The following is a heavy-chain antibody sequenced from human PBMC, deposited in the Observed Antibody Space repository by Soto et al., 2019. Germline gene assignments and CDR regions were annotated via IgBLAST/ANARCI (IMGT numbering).Heavy chain of an antibody. CDR2: ISGSGDYT. CDR3: AKDPAGNGANEGLFTH. D-gene: IGHD2-8*01. CDR1: GFTFSTFS. V-gene: IGHV3-23*01. Sequence: EVQLLESGGGLVQPGGSLRLSCEASGFTFSTFSMSWVRQSPGKGLEWVSAISGSGDYTYNADSVKGRFTLSRDNSKTTLYLKRNNLGAEDTAMYYCAKDPAGNGANEGLFTHGAQGPLVTASS. J-gene: IGHJ4*02.